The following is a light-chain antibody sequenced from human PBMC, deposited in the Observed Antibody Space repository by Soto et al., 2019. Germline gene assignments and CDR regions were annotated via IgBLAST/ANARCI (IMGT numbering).Light chain of an antibody. CDR3: QQYNSYSPLT. J-gene: IGKJ4*01. V-gene: IGKV1-5*01. Sequence: DTQMTQSPSTLSASVGDRVTITCRASQSISSWLAWYQQQPGKAPKLLIYDASSLESGVPSRFSGSGSGTEFTLTISSLQPDDFATYYCQQYNSYSPLTYGGGTKAEIK. CDR1: QSISSW. CDR2: DAS.